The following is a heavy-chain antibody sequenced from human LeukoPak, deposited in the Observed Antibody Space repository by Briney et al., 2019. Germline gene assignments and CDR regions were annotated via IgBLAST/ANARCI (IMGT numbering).Heavy chain of an antibody. V-gene: IGHV3-30-3*01. CDR1: GFTFSSYA. D-gene: IGHD2-2*01. Sequence: GGSLRLSCAASGFTFSSYAMQWARQAPGKGLEWVAVISYDGSNKYYADSVKGRFTISRDNSKNTLYLQMNSLRAEDTAVYYCARVPIWGQGTMVTVSS. J-gene: IGHJ3*02. CDR2: ISYDGSNK. CDR3: ARVPI.